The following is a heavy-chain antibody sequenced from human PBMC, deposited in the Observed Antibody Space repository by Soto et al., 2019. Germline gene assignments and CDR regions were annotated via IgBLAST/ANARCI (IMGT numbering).Heavy chain of an antibody. J-gene: IGHJ2*01. Sequence: QGQLVQSGAEVKKPGASVNVSCKASGYTSSIYGISWVRQAPGQGLEWMAWFSGYNGNIKYAQKFQGRVNVATDTITPGAYMDLRRLQSDDTAVYYCASDVSGGTYPWFFDLWGRGTLVTVSS. D-gene: IGHD1-26*01. CDR3: ASDVSGGTYPWFFDL. CDR2: FSGYNGNI. CDR1: GYTSSIYG. V-gene: IGHV1-18*04.